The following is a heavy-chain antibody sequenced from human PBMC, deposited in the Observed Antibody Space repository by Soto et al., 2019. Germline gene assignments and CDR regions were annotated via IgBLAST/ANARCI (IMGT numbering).Heavy chain of an antibody. CDR2: ISSSGSTI. D-gene: IGHD6-19*01. CDR3: ARCSGWYSYGMDV. V-gene: IGHV3-48*03. Sequence: GGSLRLSCAASGFTFSSYEMNWVRQAPGKGLEWVSYISSSGSTIYYADSVKGRFTISRDNAKNSLYLQMNSLRAEDTAVYYCARCSGWYSYGMDVWGQGTTVTVAS. J-gene: IGHJ6*02. CDR1: GFTFSSYE.